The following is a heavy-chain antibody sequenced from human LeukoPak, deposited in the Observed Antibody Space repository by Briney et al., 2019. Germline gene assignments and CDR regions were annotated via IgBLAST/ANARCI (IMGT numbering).Heavy chain of an antibody. V-gene: IGHV4-59*12. Sequence: SETLSLTCTVSDGSITNYDWSWVRQPPGKGPEFIGYIHYSGSTNYNPSLKSRVTISVDTSKSQFSLKLSSVTAADTAVYYCARGRGDEYGDYDYWGQGTLVTISS. D-gene: IGHD4-17*01. CDR1: DGSITNYD. J-gene: IGHJ4*02. CDR2: IHYSGST. CDR3: ARGRGDEYGDYDY.